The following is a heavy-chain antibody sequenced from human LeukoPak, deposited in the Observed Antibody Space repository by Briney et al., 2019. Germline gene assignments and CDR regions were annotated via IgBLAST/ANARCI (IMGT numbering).Heavy chain of an antibody. CDR1: GYTFTSYD. CDR2: MNPNSGNT. CDR3: VRGGRLYYDFWSGFYFDY. V-gene: IGHV1-8*01. D-gene: IGHD3-3*01. Sequence: ASVKVSCKASGYTFTSYDINWVRQATGQGLEWMGWMNPNSGNTGYAQKFQGRVTMTRNTSISTAYMELSSLRSEDTAVYYCVRGGRLYYDFWSGFYFDYWGQGTLVTVSS. J-gene: IGHJ4*02.